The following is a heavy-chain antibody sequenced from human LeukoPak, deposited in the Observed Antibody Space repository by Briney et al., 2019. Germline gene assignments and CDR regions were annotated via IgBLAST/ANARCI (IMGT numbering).Heavy chain of an antibody. V-gene: IGHV4-34*01. Sequence: SETLSLTCAVYGGSFRAYNWSWIRQRPGEGREWRGEINHSGSPNYHPSLKSRVTPSVDPSKNHFSLKLSPVTAADTAVYYCARGRPPISNYGYFDLWGRGTLVTVSS. CDR3: ARGRPPISNYGYFDL. CDR1: GGSFRAYN. J-gene: IGHJ2*01. D-gene: IGHD4-11*01. CDR2: INHSGSP.